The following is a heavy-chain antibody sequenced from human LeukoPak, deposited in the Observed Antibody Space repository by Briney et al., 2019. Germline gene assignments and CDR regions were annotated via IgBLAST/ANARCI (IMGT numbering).Heavy chain of an antibody. J-gene: IGHJ4*02. CDR2: ISTTGSSI. D-gene: IGHD6-19*01. V-gene: IGHV3-48*03. Sequence: PGGSLRLSGAASGFTFRSYEMNWVRQAPGKGLEWVSYISTTGSSIYYADSVKGRFTISRDNVKNLLYLQMNSLRAEDTAVYYCARVQRGIAVALDYWGQGTLVTVSS. CDR1: GFTFRSYE. CDR3: ARVQRGIAVALDY.